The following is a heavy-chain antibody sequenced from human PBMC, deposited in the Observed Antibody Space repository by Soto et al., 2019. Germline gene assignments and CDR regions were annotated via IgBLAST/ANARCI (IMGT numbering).Heavy chain of an antibody. CDR1: GGSISSYY. Sequence: SETLSLTCTVSGGSISSYYWSWIRQPPGKGLEWIGYIYYSGSTNYNPSLKSRVTISVDTSKNQFSLKLSSVTAADTAVYYCARQLILYSSSSTHVFDYWGQGTLVTVS. V-gene: IGHV4-59*08. D-gene: IGHD6-6*01. J-gene: IGHJ4*02. CDR2: IYYSGST. CDR3: ARQLILYSSSSTHVFDY.